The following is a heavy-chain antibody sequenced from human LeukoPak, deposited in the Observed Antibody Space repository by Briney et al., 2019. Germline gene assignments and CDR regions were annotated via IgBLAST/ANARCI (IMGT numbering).Heavy chain of an antibody. V-gene: IGHV4-31*03. CDR3: ARDSKRYYDSSGYFYYCGMDV. D-gene: IGHD3-22*01. Sequence: SETLSLTCTVSGGSISSGGYYWSWIRQHPGKGLEWIGYIYYSGGTYYNPSLKSRVTISVDTSKNQFSLKLSSVTAADTAVYYCARDSKRYYDSSGYFYYCGMDVWGQGTTVTVSS. CDR2: IYYSGGT. CDR1: GGSISSGGYY. J-gene: IGHJ6*02.